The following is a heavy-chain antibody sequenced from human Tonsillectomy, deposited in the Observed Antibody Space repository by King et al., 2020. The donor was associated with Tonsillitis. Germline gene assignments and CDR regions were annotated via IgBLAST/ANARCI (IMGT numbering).Heavy chain of an antibody. CDR1: GVSISSGGYS. Sequence: QLQESGPGLVKPSQTLSLTCAVSGVSISSGGYSWSWIRQPLGKGLEWIGYIYYSGSTSYNPSLKSRVTISVDTSQNQFSLKLSSVTAADTAVYYCARETEVALFDSWGQGTLVTVSS. J-gene: IGHJ4*02. CDR3: ARETEVALFDS. D-gene: IGHD5-12*01. V-gene: IGHV4-30-4*07. CDR2: IYYSGST.